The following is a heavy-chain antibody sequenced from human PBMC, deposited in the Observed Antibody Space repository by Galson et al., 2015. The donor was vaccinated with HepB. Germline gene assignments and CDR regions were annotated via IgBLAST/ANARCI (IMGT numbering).Heavy chain of an antibody. CDR3: ARGPRYYYDSSGPGYFDY. CDR1: GFTVSSNY. Sequence: SLRLSCAASGFTVSSNYMSWVRQAPGKGLEWVSIIYSGTSTYYADSVRGRFTLSRHNFKNTLYLQMNSLRAEDTAVYYCARGPRYYYDSSGPGYFDYWGQGTLVTVSS. D-gene: IGHD3-22*01. CDR2: IYSGTST. J-gene: IGHJ4*02. V-gene: IGHV3-53*04.